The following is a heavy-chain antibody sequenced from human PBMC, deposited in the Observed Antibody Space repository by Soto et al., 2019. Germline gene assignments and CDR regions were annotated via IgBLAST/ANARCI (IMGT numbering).Heavy chain of an antibody. Sequence: EVQLVESGGGLVQPGGSLKLSCAASGFTFSGFNMHWVRQASGKGLEWIGRIKSKTNNYATEYAASVEGRFTISRDDSKNTAYLQMNSLKTEDTAVYYCFGRTSQTQVVDYWGQGTLVIVSS. D-gene: IGHD3-10*01. CDR1: GFTFSGFN. J-gene: IGHJ4*02. V-gene: IGHV3-73*01. CDR2: IKSKTNNYAT. CDR3: FGRTSQTQVVDY.